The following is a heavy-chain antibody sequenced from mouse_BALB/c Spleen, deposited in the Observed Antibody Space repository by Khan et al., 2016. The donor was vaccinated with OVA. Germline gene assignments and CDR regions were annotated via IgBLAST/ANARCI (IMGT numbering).Heavy chain of an antibody. CDR1: GYSITSDYA. CDR3: TRIYRGDFDY. D-gene: IGHD2-14*01. J-gene: IGHJ2*01. Sequence: EVQLQESGPGLVKPSQSLSLTCTVTGYSITSDYAWNWIRQFPGNKLEWMGYISYSGNTKYNPSLTSRISITRDTSENQFFLQLNSVTIEDTATYYCTRIYRGDFDYWGQGTTLTVSS. CDR2: ISYSGNT. V-gene: IGHV3-2*02.